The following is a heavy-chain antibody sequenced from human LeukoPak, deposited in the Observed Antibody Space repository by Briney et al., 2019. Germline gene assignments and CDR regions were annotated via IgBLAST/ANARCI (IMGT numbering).Heavy chain of an antibody. CDR2: IKQDGSEE. CDR3: ARWEGNGYYFDY. J-gene: IGHJ4*02. Sequence: PGGSLRLSCAASGFTFSSFWMSWVRQAPGKGLEWVANIKQDGSEEYYVDSVKGRSTISRDNAKNSLYLRMNSLRAEDTAVYYCARWEGNGYYFDYRGQGTLVTVSS. CDR1: GFTFSSFW. D-gene: IGHD3-22*01. V-gene: IGHV3-7*01.